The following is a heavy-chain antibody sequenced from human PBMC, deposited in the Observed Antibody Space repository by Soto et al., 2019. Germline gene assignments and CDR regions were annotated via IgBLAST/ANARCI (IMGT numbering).Heavy chain of an antibody. Sequence: QVQLVESGGGVVQPGRSLRLSCAASGFTFSSYGMHWVRQAPGKGLEWVAVVSYDGSNKYYADSVKDRFTISRDNSKNTLSLQMNSLRAEDTAVYYCAKSGGMAVWGQGTTVTVSS. V-gene: IGHV3-30*18. CDR2: VSYDGSNK. J-gene: IGHJ6*02. CDR1: GFTFSSYG. CDR3: AKSGGMAV.